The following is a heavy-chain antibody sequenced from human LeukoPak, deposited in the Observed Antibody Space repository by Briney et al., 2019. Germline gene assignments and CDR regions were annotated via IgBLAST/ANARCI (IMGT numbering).Heavy chain of an antibody. CDR1: GFTFSSHA. CDR3: AKYLYQNYYYGMDV. Sequence: GGSLRLSCAASGFTFSSHAMSWVRQAPGKGLEWVSAISGSGGSTYYADSVKGRSTISRDNSKNTLYLQMNSLRAEDTAVYSCAKYLYQNYYYGMDVWGQGTTVTVSS. V-gene: IGHV3-23*01. J-gene: IGHJ6*02. CDR2: ISGSGGST. D-gene: IGHD2-2*01.